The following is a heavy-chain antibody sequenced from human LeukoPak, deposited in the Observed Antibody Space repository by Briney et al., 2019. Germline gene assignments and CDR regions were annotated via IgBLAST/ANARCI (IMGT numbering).Heavy chain of an antibody. D-gene: IGHD1-26*01. CDR2: VIPILGIA. CDR3: ARGEGCSGSYGAFDI. CDR1: GGTFSSYA. J-gene: IGHJ3*02. V-gene: IGHV1-69*04. Sequence: SVKVSCKASGGTFSSYAISWVRQAPGQGLELMGRVIPILGIANYAQKFQGRGTITADKSTSTAYMELSSLRSEDTAVYYCARGEGCSGSYGAFDIWGQGTMVPVPS.